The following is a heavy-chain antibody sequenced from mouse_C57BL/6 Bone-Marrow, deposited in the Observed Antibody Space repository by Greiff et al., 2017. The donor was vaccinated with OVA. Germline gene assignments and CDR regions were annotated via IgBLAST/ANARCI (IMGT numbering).Heavy chain of an antibody. CDR1: GYTFTSYW. CDR2: IDLNSGGT. Sequence: QVQLQQPGAELVKPGASVKLSCKASGYTFTSYWMHWVKQRPGRGLEWIGRIDLNSGGTKYNEKFKSKATLTVDKPSSTAYMQLSSLTSEDSAVYYCARSGITTVVPSYWGQGTLVTVSA. D-gene: IGHD1-1*01. CDR3: ARSGITTVVPSY. V-gene: IGHV1-72*01. J-gene: IGHJ3*01.